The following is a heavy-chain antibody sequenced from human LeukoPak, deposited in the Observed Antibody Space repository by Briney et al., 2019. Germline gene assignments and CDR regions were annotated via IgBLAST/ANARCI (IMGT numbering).Heavy chain of an antibody. J-gene: IGHJ5*02. CDR1: GFIFSSYW. CDR3: ARGDVVVPAAMAPDP. V-gene: IGHV3-74*01. CDR2: INSDGSIT. Sequence: GGSLRLSWAASGFIFSSYWMHWVRQAPGKGLVWVSRINSDGSITTYAASVKVRFTISRDNAKNTLYLQMNSLTAEDTAVYYCARGDVVVPAAMAPDPWGQGTLVTVSS. D-gene: IGHD2-2*01.